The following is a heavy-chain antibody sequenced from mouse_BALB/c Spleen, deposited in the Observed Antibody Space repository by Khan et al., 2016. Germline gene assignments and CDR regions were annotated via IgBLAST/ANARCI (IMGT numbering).Heavy chain of an antibody. CDR1: GYSITSDCA. D-gene: IGHD2-3*01. CDR3: ARWNDGFFAWFAY. J-gene: IGHJ3*01. V-gene: IGHV3-2*02. Sequence: EVQLQESGLGLVKPSQSLSLTCTVTGYSITSDCAWSWIRQFPGNKLEWLGYISYSGYTSYNPSLKSRISITRETSKNQSFLQLNSVTTEDTATYYCARWNDGFFAWFAYWGQGTLVTVSA. CDR2: ISYSGYT.